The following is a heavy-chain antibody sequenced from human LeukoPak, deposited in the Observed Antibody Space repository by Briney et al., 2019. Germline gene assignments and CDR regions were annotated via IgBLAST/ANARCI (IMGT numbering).Heavy chain of an antibody. Sequence: GGSLRLSCAASGFTFSSYAMSWVRQAPGKGLEWVSAIGGSGGSTYYADSVKGRFTISRDNSKNTLYLQMNSLRAEDTAVYYCAKPFSMGYAEYFQHWGQGTLVTVSS. CDR1: GFTFSSYA. D-gene: IGHD5-12*01. J-gene: IGHJ1*01. V-gene: IGHV3-23*01. CDR3: AKPFSMGYAEYFQH. CDR2: IGGSGGST.